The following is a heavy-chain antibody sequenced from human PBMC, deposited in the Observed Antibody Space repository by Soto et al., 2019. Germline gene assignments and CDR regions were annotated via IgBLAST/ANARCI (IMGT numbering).Heavy chain of an antibody. CDR1: GFTFSSYA. D-gene: IGHD6-13*01. V-gene: IGHV3-23*01. CDR3: AKPGTPPGTYSSSWSPYYFDY. J-gene: IGHJ4*02. Sequence: EVQLLESGGGLVQPGGSLRLSCAASGFTFSSYAMSWVRQAPGKGLEWVSAISGGGGSTYYADSVKGRFTISRDNSKNTLYLQMNSLRAEDTAVYYCAKPGTPPGTYSSSWSPYYFDYWGQGTLVTVSS. CDR2: ISGGGGST.